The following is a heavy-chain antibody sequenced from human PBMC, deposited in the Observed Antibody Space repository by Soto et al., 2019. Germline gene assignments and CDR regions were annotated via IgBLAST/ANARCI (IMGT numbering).Heavy chain of an antibody. V-gene: IGHV3-21*01. CDR1: GFTFSSYS. D-gene: IGHD3-22*01. CDR2: ISSSSSYI. CDR3: ARVHDSSGYHDALDV. Sequence: PGGSLRLSCAASGFTFSSYSMNWVRQAPGKGLEWVSSISSSSSYIYYADSVKGRFTISRDNAKISLYLQMNSLRAEDTAVYFCARVHDSSGYHDALDVWGQGTVVTVSS. J-gene: IGHJ3*01.